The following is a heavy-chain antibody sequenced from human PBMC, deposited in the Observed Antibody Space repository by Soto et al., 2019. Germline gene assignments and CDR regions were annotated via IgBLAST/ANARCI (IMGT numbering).Heavy chain of an antibody. CDR1: GGSFRNYY. J-gene: IGHJ6*02. V-gene: IGHV4-34*01. Sequence: SETLSLTCGVYGGSFRNYYWIWVRQPPGKGLEWIGEVNHSGEATYNPSLQSRITISLDTSNNQFSLKMTSVTAADTAVYYCAREDSYGWSGESLDVWGQGTTVTVSS. CDR3: AREDSYGWSGESLDV. D-gene: IGHD6-19*01. CDR2: VNHSGEA.